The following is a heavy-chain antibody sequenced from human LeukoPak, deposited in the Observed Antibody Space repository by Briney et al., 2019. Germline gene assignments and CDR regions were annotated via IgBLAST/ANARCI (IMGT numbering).Heavy chain of an antibody. D-gene: IGHD3-10*01. CDR1: GFPFSSYW. Sequence: GGSLRLSCAASGFPFSSYWMSWVRQAQGKGLEWVANIKKDGSDKHYVDSVKGRFTISRDNDKNSLYLQMNSLRAEDTAVYYCARAPGTSNYYGSGSPDYWGQGTLVTVSS. V-gene: IGHV3-7*04. J-gene: IGHJ4*02. CDR2: IKKDGSDK. CDR3: ARAPGTSNYYGSGSPDY.